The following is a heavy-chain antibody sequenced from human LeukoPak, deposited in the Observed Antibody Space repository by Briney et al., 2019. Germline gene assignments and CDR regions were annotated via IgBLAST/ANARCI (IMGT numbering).Heavy chain of an antibody. V-gene: IGHV3-21*01. D-gene: IGHD6-13*01. CDR2: ISSSSTYI. Sequence: PGGSLRLSCAASGFTFSSYSMNWVRQAPGKGLEWVSSISSSSTYIYYADSVKGRFTVSRDNAKNSLYLQMNSLRAEDTAAYYCARGTQQVAFDYWGQGTLVTVSS. CDR3: ARGTQQVAFDY. CDR1: GFTFSSYS. J-gene: IGHJ4*02.